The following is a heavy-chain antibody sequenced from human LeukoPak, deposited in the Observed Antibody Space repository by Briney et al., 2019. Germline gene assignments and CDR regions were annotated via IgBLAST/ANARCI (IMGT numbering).Heavy chain of an antibody. CDR1: GGSISSSSYY. V-gene: IGHV4-39*01. Sequence: SETLSLTCTVSGGSISSSSYYWGWIRQPPGKGLEWIGSIYYSGSTYYNPSLKSRVTISVDTSKNQFSLKLSSVTAADTAVYYCARHLLLSFGAAYFDYWGQGTLVTVSS. D-gene: IGHD3-10*01. CDR3: ARHLLLSFGAAYFDY. CDR2: IYYSGST. J-gene: IGHJ4*02.